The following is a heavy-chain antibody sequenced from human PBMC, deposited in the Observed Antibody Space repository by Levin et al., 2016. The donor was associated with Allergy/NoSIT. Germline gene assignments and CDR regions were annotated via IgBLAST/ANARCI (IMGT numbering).Heavy chain of an antibody. Sequence: GGSLRLSCAASGFSFSTYAMHWVRQAPGKGLEWLAVISYDGSKEYYLDSVKGRFTISRDNSKNTLYLQMNSLRVEDTAIYYCVRGHYDILTGWTYWGQGTLVTVSS. CDR2: ISYDGSKE. V-gene: IGHV3-30*03. CDR1: GFSFSTYA. J-gene: IGHJ4*02. D-gene: IGHD3-9*01. CDR3: VRGHYDILTGWTY.